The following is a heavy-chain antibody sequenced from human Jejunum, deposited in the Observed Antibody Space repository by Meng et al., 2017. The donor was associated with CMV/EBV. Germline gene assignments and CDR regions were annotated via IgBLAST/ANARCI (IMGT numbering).Heavy chain of an antibody. D-gene: IGHD3-16*01. V-gene: IGHV3-74*03. Sequence: LSVLASGFTVGYYWLPWVRQAPGKGLVWVSHFNNDGSSTTYADSVKGRFTISRDNAKNTLYLQMNSLRVEDTAVYYCARGGGGFDQWGQGALVTVSS. CDR2: FNNDGSST. CDR3: ARGGGGFDQ. CDR1: GFTVGYYW. J-gene: IGHJ4*02.